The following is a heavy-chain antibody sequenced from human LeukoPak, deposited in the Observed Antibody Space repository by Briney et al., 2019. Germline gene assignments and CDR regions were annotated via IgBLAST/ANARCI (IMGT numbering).Heavy chain of an antibody. CDR3: AREGRDDSGAAFDI. J-gene: IGHJ3*02. V-gene: IGHV1-69*01. CDR1: GGTFSSYA. D-gene: IGHD3-3*01. Sequence: SVKVSCKASGGTFSSYAISWVRQAPGQGLEWMGGIIPIFGTANYAQKFQGRVTITADESTSTAYMELSSLRSEDMAVYYCAREGRDDSGAAFDIWGQGTMVTVSS. CDR2: IIPIFGTA.